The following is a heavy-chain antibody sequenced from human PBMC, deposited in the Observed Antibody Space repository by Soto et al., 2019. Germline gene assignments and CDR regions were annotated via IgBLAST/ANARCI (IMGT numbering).Heavy chain of an antibody. J-gene: IGHJ5*02. CDR1: GGSISSGDHY. V-gene: IGHV4-30-4*01. D-gene: IGHD3-22*01. CDR3: ARDLYYYDSSGYPENWFDP. CDR2: IYYSGST. Sequence: PSETLSLTCTVSGGSISSGDHYWSWIRQPPGKGLEWIGYIYYSGSTYYNPSLKSRVTISVDTSKNQFSLKLSSVTAADTAMYYCARDLYYYDSSGYPENWFDPWGQGALVTVS.